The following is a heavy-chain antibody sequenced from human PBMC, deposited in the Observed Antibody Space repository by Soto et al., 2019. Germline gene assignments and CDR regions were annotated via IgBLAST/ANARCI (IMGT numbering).Heavy chain of an antibody. CDR2: IYYSGST. Sequence: QLQLQESGPGLVKPSETLSLTCTVSGGSISSSSYYWGWIRQPPGKGLEWIGSIYYSGSTYYNPSLKSRVPISVDTSKNQFSLKLSAVTAADTAVYYCACPMTTVTSGGLGAFDIWGQGTMVTVSS. J-gene: IGHJ3*02. D-gene: IGHD4-17*01. CDR3: ACPMTTVTSGGLGAFDI. CDR1: GGSISSSSYY. V-gene: IGHV4-39*01.